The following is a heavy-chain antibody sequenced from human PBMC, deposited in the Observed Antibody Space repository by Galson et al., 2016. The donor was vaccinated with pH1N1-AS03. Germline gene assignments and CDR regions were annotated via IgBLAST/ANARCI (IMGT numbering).Heavy chain of an antibody. Sequence: QSGAEVKKPGESLKISCKGSGYTFTKYWIGWVRQMPGKGLEWMGIIFPGDSDTRYRPSFQGQVTISADKSISTAYLQLNSLKASDTAMYYCARRAYGDYVDYSDYWGQGTLVTVSS. CDR2: IFPGDSDT. CDR1: GYTFTKYW. V-gene: IGHV5-51*01. D-gene: IGHD4-17*01. CDR3: ARRAYGDYVDYSDY. J-gene: IGHJ4*02.